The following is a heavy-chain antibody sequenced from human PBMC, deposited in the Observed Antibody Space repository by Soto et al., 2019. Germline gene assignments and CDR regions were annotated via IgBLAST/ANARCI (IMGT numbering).Heavy chain of an antibody. J-gene: IGHJ6*03. V-gene: IGHV4-34*01. CDR3: ARGTPYSSGWRYYYYYMDV. CDR1: GGSFSGYY. D-gene: IGHD6-19*01. Sequence: SETLSLTCAVYGGSFSGYYWSWIRQPPGKGLEWIGEINHSGSTNYNPSLKSRVTISVDTSKNQFSLKLSSVTAADTAVYYCARGTPYSSGWRYYYYYMDVWGKGTTVTV. CDR2: INHSGST.